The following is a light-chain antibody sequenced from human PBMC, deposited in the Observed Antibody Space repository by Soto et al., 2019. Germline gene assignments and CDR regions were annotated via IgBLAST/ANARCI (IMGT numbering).Light chain of an antibody. CDR2: GGS. CDR1: QNIRGNE. J-gene: IGKJ1*01. CDR3: RDYGTKHPWT. V-gene: IGKV3-20*01. Sequence: EVVLTQSPGALSLSPGEGVTLSCRASQNIRGNELAWYRQKRGQAPRLLIYGGSSRAEGIPDRFSGRGTGTNVTLTISRLEAEDTPGNYCRDYGTKHPWTLGQGRKLE.